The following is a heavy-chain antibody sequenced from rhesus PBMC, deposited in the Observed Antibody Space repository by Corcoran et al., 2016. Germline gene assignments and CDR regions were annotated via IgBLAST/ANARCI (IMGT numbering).Heavy chain of an antibody. CDR2: LSYNGSS. Sequence: QVQLQESGPGLVKPSETLSLTCAVSGYSISSGYGWSWIRQPPGKGLEWIGYLSYNGSSDSTPSFKCQVTTAIDTSKNQFSRKLSSVTAADTAVDYCAGDSDSSGWSVDTFDFWGQGLRVTVSS. V-gene: IGHV4-122*02. J-gene: IGHJ3*01. CDR1: GYSISSGYG. CDR3: AGDSDSSGWSVDTFDF. D-gene: IGHD6S26*01.